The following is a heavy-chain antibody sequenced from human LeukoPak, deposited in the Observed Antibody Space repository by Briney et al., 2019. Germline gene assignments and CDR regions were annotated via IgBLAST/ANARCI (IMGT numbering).Heavy chain of an antibody. CDR1: GFAFSSYA. Sequence: GGSLRLSCAASGFAFSSYAMSWVRQAPGKGLECLANIKEDGSETYYADSVVGRFTISRDNAKNSLYLQMNSLRADDTAVYYCARETPRRGETRDGYRWGQGTLVTASS. D-gene: IGHD5-24*01. V-gene: IGHV3-7*01. CDR2: IKEDGSET. CDR3: ARETPRRGETRDGYR. J-gene: IGHJ4*02.